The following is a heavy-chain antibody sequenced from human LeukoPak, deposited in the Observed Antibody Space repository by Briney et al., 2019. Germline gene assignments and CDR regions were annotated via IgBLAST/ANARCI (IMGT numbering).Heavy chain of an antibody. CDR2: VSGSGGST. D-gene: IGHD3-22*01. CDR1: GFTFSSYA. Sequence: GGSLRLSCATSGFTFSSYAMSWVRQAPGKGLEWVSGVSGSGGSTYYADSVKGRFTFSRDNSKSTLYLQMNSLRAEDTAVYYCAKDRSSGYYYYYGMDVWGQGTTVTVSS. CDR3: AKDRSSGYYYYYGMDV. V-gene: IGHV3-23*01. J-gene: IGHJ6*02.